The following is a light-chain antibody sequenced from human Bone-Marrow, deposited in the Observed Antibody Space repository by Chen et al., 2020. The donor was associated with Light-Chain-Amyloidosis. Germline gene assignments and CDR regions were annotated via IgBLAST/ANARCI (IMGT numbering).Light chain of an antibody. J-gene: IGKJ4*01. CDR2: SAS. V-gene: IGKV1-39*01. CDR3: QQSYSLPLT. Sequence: DIQMTQSPSSLSASVGDRVTINCRAGQSISDSLNWYQQKPGKVPKLLIYSASRWQTGVPSRFSGGGSGTEFTLTISSLQPEDFATYYCQQSYSLPLTFGGGIRVEIK. CDR1: QSISDS.